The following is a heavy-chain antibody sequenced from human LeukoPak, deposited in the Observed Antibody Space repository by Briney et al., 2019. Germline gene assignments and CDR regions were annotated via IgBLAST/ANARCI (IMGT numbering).Heavy chain of an antibody. CDR2: ISSSGGST. Sequence: GGSLRLSCGASGVTFSSYAMSWVRQAPGKGLEWVSGISSSGGSTYYGDSVKGRFTISRDNSMNTLYLQMNSLRAEDTAVYYCAKGSPYDSSGHQYWGQGTLVTVSS. CDR3: AKGSPYDSSGHQY. CDR1: GVTFSSYA. J-gene: IGHJ4*02. D-gene: IGHD3-22*01. V-gene: IGHV3-23*01.